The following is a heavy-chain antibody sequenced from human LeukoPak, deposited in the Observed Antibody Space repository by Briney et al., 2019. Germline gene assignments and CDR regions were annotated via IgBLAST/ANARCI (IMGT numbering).Heavy chain of an antibody. J-gene: IGHJ4*02. Sequence: GGSRRLSCAASGFTFSSYAMSWVRQAPGKGLEWVSAISGSGGSTYYADSVKGRFTISRDNSKNTLYLQMNSLRAEDTAVYYCAKVVGGVRSFDYWGQGTLVTVSS. CDR3: AKVVGGVRSFDY. CDR2: ISGSGGST. V-gene: IGHV3-23*01. D-gene: IGHD2-8*02. CDR1: GFTFSSYA.